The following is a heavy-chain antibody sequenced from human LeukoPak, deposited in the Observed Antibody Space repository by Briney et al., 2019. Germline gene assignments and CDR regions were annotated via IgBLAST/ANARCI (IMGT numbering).Heavy chain of an antibody. D-gene: IGHD2/OR15-2a*01. J-gene: IGHJ3*02. CDR3: AKDQHFQDDAFDI. CDR1: GFTFSNYA. Sequence: GGSLRLSCAASGFTFSNYAMTWVRQAPGKGLEWVSTISGSGRSTYYADSVKGRFTISRDNSKNTLYVRMNSLRAEDTAIYYCAKDQHFQDDAFDIWGQGTMVTVSS. CDR2: ISGSGRST. V-gene: IGHV3-23*01.